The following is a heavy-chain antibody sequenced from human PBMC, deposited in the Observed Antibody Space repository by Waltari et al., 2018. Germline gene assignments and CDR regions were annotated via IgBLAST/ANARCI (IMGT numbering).Heavy chain of an antibody. J-gene: IGHJ3*02. V-gene: IGHV1-3*01. CDR3: ARGRGAARSDAFDI. Sequence: QVQLVQSGAEVKKPGASVKVSCKASGYTFTSYAMHWVRQAPGQRLEWMGWINAGNGNTKYSQKFQGRVTITRDTSASTAYMELSSLRSEDTAVYYCARGRGAARSDAFDIWGQGTMVTVSS. CDR1: GYTFTSYA. D-gene: IGHD6-6*01. CDR2: INAGNGNT.